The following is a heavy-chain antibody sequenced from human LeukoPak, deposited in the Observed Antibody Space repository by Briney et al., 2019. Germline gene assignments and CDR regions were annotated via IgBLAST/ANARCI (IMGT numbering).Heavy chain of an antibody. CDR3: ARRRDGYSPPNWFDP. CDR2: IYYSGST. Sequence: SETLSLTCTVSGGSISSSSYYWGWIRPPPGKGLEWIGSIYYSGSTYYNPSLKSRVTISVDTSKNQFSLKLSSVTAADTAVYYCARRRDGYSPPNWFDPWGQGTLVTVSS. D-gene: IGHD5-24*01. J-gene: IGHJ5*02. V-gene: IGHV4-39*01. CDR1: GGSISSSSYY.